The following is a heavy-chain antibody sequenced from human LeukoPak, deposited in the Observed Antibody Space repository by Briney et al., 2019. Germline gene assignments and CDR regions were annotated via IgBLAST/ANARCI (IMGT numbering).Heavy chain of an antibody. V-gene: IGHV1-8*01. CDR3: ARGCVRRAARGPRVVDCYYYSGLDV. Sequence: ASVKVSCKASGYTFTSYDINWVRQATGQGLEWMGWMNPNRGNTGYAQKFQGRVTMTRNTSISTAYMELSSLRSEDTAVYYCARGCVRRAARGPRVVDCYYYSGLDVWGQGTTVTVSS. CDR1: GYTFTSYD. CDR2: MNPNRGNT. D-gene: IGHD6-6*01. J-gene: IGHJ6*02.